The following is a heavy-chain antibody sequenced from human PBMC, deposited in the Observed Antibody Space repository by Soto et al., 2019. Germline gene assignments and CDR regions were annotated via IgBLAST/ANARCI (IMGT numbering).Heavy chain of an antibody. Sequence: SETLSLTCTVSGGSISSSSYYWGWIRQPPGKGLEWIGSIYYSGSTYYNLSLKSRVTISADTSKNQFSLKLTSVTAADTAVYYCARDREQLVRIAFDPWGQGTLVTVSS. CDR3: ARDREQLVRIAFDP. D-gene: IGHD6-6*01. CDR1: GGSISSSSYY. CDR2: IYYSGST. J-gene: IGHJ5*02. V-gene: IGHV4-39*02.